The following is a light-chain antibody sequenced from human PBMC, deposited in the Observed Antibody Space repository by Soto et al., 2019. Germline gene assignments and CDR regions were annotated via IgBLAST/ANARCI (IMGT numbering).Light chain of an antibody. V-gene: IGKV3-20*01. CDR1: QSIRSNY. J-gene: IGKJ4*01. Sequence: EIVLTQSPGTLSLSPGERATLSCRASQSIRSNYLAWYQQNAGQAPRLLIYGASSRATGIPDRFSGSGSGTDFTLTISRLEPGDFAVYYCQQYGSSPGTFGGGTKVDIK. CDR3: QQYGSSPGT. CDR2: GAS.